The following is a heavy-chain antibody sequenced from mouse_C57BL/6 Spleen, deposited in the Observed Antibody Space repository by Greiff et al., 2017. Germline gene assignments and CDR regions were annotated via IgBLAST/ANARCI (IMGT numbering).Heavy chain of an antibody. V-gene: IGHV3-6*01. J-gene: IGHJ4*01. CDR2: ISYDGSN. Sequence: EVQLQQSGPGLVKPSQSLSLTCSVTGYSITSGYYWNWIRQFPGNKLEWMGYISYDGSNNYNPSLKNRISITRDTSKNQFFLKLNSVTTEDTATYYCARVLSLLYYAMDYWGQGTSVTVSS. CDR1: GYSITSGYY. CDR3: ARVLSLLYYAMDY.